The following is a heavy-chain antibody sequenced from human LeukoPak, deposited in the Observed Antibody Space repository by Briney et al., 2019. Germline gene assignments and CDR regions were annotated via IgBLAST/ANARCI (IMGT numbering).Heavy chain of an antibody. Sequence: GGSLRLSCAASALSFSNDWMCWVRQAPGKGLEWVANINQDESKKYYVDSVKGRFTISRDNAKNSLYLQMSSLRAEDTAVYYCARDHAYRTDYWGQGTLVTVSS. J-gene: IGHJ4*02. V-gene: IGHV3-7*01. D-gene: IGHD2-2*01. CDR1: ALSFSNDW. CDR2: INQDESKK. CDR3: ARDHAYRTDY.